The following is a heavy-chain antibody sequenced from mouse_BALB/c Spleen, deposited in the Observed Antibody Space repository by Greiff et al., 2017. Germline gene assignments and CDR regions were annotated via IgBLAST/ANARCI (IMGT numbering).Heavy chain of an antibody. Sequence: QVQLQQSGPELVKPGASVKISCKASGYAFSSSWMNWVKQRPGQGLEWIGRIYPGDGDTNYNGKFKGKATLTADKSSSTAYMQLSSLTSVDSAVYFCARKEVRRGDWFAYWGQGTLVTVSA. CDR1: GYAFSSSW. CDR3: ARKEVRRGDWFAY. V-gene: IGHV1-82*01. CDR2: IYPGDGDT. J-gene: IGHJ3*01. D-gene: IGHD2-14*01.